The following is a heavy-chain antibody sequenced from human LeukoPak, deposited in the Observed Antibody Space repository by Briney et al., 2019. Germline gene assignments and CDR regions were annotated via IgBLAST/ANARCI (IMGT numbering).Heavy chain of an antibody. V-gene: IGHV3-23*01. CDR2: ISGSGANT. CDR1: GFTFSSYA. D-gene: IGHD1-1*01. CDR3: AKDPELERLLPNWFDP. Sequence: PGGSLRLSCAASGFTFSSYAMSWVRQGPGKGLEWVSAISGSGANTYYADSVKGRFTISRDNSKNTLYLQMNSLRAEDTAVYYCAKDPELERLLPNWFDPWGQGTLVTVSS. J-gene: IGHJ5*02.